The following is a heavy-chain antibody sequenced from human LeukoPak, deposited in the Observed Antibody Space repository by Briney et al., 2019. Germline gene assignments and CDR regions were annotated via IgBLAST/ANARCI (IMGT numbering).Heavy chain of an antibody. CDR2: MNPNSGNT. CDR3: ARAFHSSSSLYFDY. J-gene: IGHJ4*02. D-gene: IGHD6-6*01. V-gene: IGHV1-8*01. CDR1: GYTFTSYD. Sequence: GASVKVSCKASGYTFTSYDINWVRQATGQGLEWMGWMNPNSGNTGYAQKFQGRVTMTRNTSISTAYMELSSLRSEDMAVYYCARAFHSSSSLYFDYWGQGTLVTVSS.